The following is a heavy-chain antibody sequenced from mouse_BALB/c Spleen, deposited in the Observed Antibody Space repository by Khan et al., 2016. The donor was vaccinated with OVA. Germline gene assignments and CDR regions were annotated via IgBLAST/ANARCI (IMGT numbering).Heavy chain of an antibody. CDR3: DRAGRATFAY. V-gene: IGHV9-2-1*01. D-gene: IGHD3-1*01. CDR2: INTETGEP. Sequence: QIQLVQSGPELKKPGETVKISCKASGYTFTDFSIHWVKQAPGKGLKWMGWINTETGEPPYADDFKGRFAFSLETSASTASFQIHNLKNEDTATFFCDRAGRATFAYWGQGTLVTVSA. J-gene: IGHJ3*01. CDR1: GYTFTDFS.